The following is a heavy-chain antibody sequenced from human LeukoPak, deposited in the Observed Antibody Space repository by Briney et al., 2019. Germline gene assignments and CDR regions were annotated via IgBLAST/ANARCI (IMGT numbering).Heavy chain of an antibody. CDR2: INPSSGGT. V-gene: IGHV1-2*02. CDR1: GYTFTDYF. J-gene: IGHJ4*02. CDR3: ARDRHGSPFGF. Sequence: EASVKVSCKASGYTFTDYFIHWVRQAPGQGPEWMGWINPSSGGTKFAQNFQGRVTMTRDTSISTAYMELSRLRSDDTAVYFCARDRHGSPFGFWGQGTLVTVSS.